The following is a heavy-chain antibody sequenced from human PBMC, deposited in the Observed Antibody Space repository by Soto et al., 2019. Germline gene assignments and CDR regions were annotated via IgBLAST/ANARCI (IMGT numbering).Heavy chain of an antibody. Sequence: GASVKVSCKASGYTFTSYYMHWVRQAPGQGLEWMGIINPSGGSTSYAQKFQGRVTMTRDTSTSTVYMGLSSLRSEDTAVYYCARDYGSSPQVYYGMDVWGQGTTVTVSS. V-gene: IGHV1-46*01. CDR1: GYTFTSYY. J-gene: IGHJ6*02. D-gene: IGHD6-13*01. CDR2: INPSGGST. CDR3: ARDYGSSPQVYYGMDV.